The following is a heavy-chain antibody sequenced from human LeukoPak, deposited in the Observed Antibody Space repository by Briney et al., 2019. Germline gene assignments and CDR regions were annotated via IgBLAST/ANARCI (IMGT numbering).Heavy chain of an antibody. Sequence: GGSLRLSCASAGLSFSSSAMTWVRQAPGKGLELVSTISGDGVTTYYADSVKGRFTISRDNSKNTLYLQMNSLRGGDTAVYYCAKLVGPTTSYFDSWGQGTLVTVSS. J-gene: IGHJ4*02. CDR1: GLSFSSSA. V-gene: IGHV3-23*01. D-gene: IGHD1-26*01. CDR2: ISGDGVTT. CDR3: AKLVGPTTSYFDS.